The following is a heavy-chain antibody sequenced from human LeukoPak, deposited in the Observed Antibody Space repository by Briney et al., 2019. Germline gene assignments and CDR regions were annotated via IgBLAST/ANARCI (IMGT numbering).Heavy chain of an antibody. CDR3: AKDGGGSGYIDY. Sequence: GRSLRLSCTASGFTFTSYAMHWVRQAPGKGLEWVAVISYDGSNKYYADSVKGRFTISRDNSKNTLYLQMNSLRAEDTAVYYCAKDGGGSGYIDYWGQGTLVTVSS. CDR2: ISYDGSNK. V-gene: IGHV3-30*04. CDR1: GFTFTSYA. D-gene: IGHD3-16*01. J-gene: IGHJ4*02.